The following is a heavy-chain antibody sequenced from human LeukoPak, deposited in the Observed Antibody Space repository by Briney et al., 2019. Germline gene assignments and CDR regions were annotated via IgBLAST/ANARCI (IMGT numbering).Heavy chain of an antibody. CDR1: GLTFSYYW. CDR3: TAGGYAGGTFDI. D-gene: IGHD3-16*01. Sequence: GGSLRLSCATSGLTFSYYWMNWVRQAPGKGLEWVANIKQDGSEEYYVESVKGRFTISRDNSKNSLFLQMNSLRVEDTAMYYFTAGGYAGGTFDIGGQGKMVTLS. V-gene: IGHV3-7*01. J-gene: IGHJ3*02. CDR2: IKQDGSEE.